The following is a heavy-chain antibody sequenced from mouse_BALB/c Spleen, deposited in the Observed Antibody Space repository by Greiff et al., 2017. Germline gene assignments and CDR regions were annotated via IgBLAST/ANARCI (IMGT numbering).Heavy chain of an antibody. V-gene: IGHV1-7*01. CDR3: ARYYYYGSSSFDY. CDR2: INPSTGYT. CDR1: GYTFTSYW. D-gene: IGHD1-1*01. Sequence: VKLQESGAELAKPGASVKMSCKASGYTFTSYWMHWVKQRPGQGLEWIGYINPSTGYTEYNQKFKDKATLTADKSSSTAYMQLSSLTSEDSAVYYCARYYYYGSSSFDYWGQGTTLTVSS. J-gene: IGHJ2*01.